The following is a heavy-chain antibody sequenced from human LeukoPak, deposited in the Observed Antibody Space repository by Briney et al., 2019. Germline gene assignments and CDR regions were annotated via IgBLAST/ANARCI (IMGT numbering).Heavy chain of an antibody. V-gene: IGHV4-34*01. Sequence: PSETLSLTXAVYGGSFSGYYWSWIRQPPGKGLEWIGEINHSGSTNYNPSLKSRVTISVDTSKNQFSLKLSSVTAADTAVYYCARVYDDYVWGSYRTLYNWFDPWGQGTLVTVSS. CDR3: ARVYDDYVWGSYRTLYNWFDP. CDR1: GGSFSGYY. CDR2: INHSGST. D-gene: IGHD3-16*02. J-gene: IGHJ5*02.